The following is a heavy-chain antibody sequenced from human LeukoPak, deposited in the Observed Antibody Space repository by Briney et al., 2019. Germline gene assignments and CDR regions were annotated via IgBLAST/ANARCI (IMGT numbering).Heavy chain of an antibody. CDR1: GYTFTSYG. V-gene: IGHV1-69*13. CDR3: ARVGFVRDGYNYPFDY. Sequence: EASVKVSCKASGYTFTSYGISWVRQAPGQGLEWMGGIIPTFGTANYAQKFQGRVTITADESTSTAYMELSSLRSEDTAVYYCARVGFVRDGYNYPFDYWGQGTLVTVSS. D-gene: IGHD5-24*01. J-gene: IGHJ4*02. CDR2: IIPTFGTA.